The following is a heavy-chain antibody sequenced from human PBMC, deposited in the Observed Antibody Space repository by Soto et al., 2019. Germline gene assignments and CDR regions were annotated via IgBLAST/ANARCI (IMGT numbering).Heavy chain of an antibody. CDR1: GDSLSRGGYY. J-gene: IGHJ4*02. CDR2: RYFSGSA. Sequence: QVQLQESGPGLVKPSQTLSLTCTVSGDSLSRGGYYWSWIRQHPGKGLEWIGYRYFSGSAYYNPSLKSRVTMSIDTSKNQFSLRLTSLTAADTAVYYCAKSSVRGIKHSWGQGTLAIVSS. D-gene: IGHD3-10*01. CDR3: AKSSVRGIKHS. V-gene: IGHV4-31*03.